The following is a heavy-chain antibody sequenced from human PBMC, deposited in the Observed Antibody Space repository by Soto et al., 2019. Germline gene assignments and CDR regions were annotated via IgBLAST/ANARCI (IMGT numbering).Heavy chain of an antibody. CDR2: IIPILGIA. Sequence: SVKVSWKTSGGTFSSYTISWVRQAPGQGLEWMGRIIPILGIANYAQKYQGRVTITADKSTSTDYMELSSLRSEDTAVYYCARGIKYGDYSRWFDPWGPGTLVTVS. CDR3: ARGIKYGDYSRWFDP. CDR1: GGTFSSYT. V-gene: IGHV1-69*02. J-gene: IGHJ5*02. D-gene: IGHD4-17*01.